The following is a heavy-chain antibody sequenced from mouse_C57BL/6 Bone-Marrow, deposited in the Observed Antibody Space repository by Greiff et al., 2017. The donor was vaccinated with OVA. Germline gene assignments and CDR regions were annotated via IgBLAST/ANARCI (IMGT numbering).Heavy chain of an antibody. CDR1: GFTFSSYA. Sequence: EVQLQESGGGLVKPGGSLKLSCAASGFTFSSYAMSWVRQTPEKRLEWVATISDGGSYTYYPDNVKGRFTISRDNAKNNLYLQMSHLKSEDTAMYYCAREGGYYPWFAYWGQGTLVTVSA. J-gene: IGHJ3*01. CDR3: AREGGYYPWFAY. V-gene: IGHV5-4*01. D-gene: IGHD2-3*01. CDR2: ISDGGSYT.